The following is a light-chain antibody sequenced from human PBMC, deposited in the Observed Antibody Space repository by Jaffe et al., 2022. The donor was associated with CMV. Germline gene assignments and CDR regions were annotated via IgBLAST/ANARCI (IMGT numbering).Light chain of an antibody. CDR1: QSISVY. Sequence: DIQLTQSPASLSASVGDRVTITCRTRQSISVYLQWYQQKPGQAPELLIYLASSLQSGVPSRFSGRGSETDFTLTISSLQPEDSATYYCQQSFSPVHTFGQGTKLEI. V-gene: IGKV1-39*01. CDR2: LAS. J-gene: IGKJ2*01. CDR3: QQSFSPVHT.